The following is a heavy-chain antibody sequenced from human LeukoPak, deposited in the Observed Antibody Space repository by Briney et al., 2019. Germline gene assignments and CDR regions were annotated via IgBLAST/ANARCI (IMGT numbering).Heavy chain of an antibody. Sequence: GGSLRLSCAASGFTFNNYAMNWARQAPGRGLEWVSVISGSGGTTYYADSVKGRFTISRDSSKNTLYLQMNSLRAEDTAVYYCAKVSGGGLYYDGMDVWGQGTTVTVSS. CDR1: GFTFNNYA. D-gene: IGHD1-14*01. CDR3: AKVSGGGLYYDGMDV. V-gene: IGHV3-23*01. CDR2: ISGSGGTT. J-gene: IGHJ6*02.